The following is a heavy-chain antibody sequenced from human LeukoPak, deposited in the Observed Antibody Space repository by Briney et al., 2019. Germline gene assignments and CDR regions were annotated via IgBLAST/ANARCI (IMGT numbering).Heavy chain of an antibody. CDR1: GYTFTSYG. CDR3: AREAVLEDIVATGGNYFDY. CDR2: ISAYNGNT. D-gene: IGHD5-12*01. J-gene: IGHJ4*02. Sequence: ASVKVSCKASGYTFTSYGISWVRQAPGQALEWMGWISAYNGNTNYAQKLQGRVTMTTDTSTSTAYMELRSLRSDDTAVYYCAREAVLEDIVATGGNYFDYWGQGTLVTVSS. V-gene: IGHV1-18*01.